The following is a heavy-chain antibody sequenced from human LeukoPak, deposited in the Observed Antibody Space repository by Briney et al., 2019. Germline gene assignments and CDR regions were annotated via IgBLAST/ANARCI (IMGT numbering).Heavy chain of an antibody. CDR1: GFTFSSYG. J-gene: IGHJ4*02. CDR3: AKDGDSGSWYGDY. D-gene: IGHD6-13*01. Sequence: PGGSLRLSCAASGFTFSSYGMHWVRQAPGKGLEWVAVISYDGSNKYYADSVKGRFTISRDNSKNTLYLQMNSLRAEDTAVYYCAKDGDSGSWYGDYWGQGTLVTVSS. CDR2: ISYDGSNK. V-gene: IGHV3-30*18.